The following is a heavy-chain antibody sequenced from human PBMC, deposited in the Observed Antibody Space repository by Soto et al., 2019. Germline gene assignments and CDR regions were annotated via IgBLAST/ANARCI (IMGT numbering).Heavy chain of an antibody. CDR3: ALFRRGIQLWNHHNDY. J-gene: IGHJ4*02. Sequence: ASVKVSCKASGYNFTGYHIHWVRQAPGQGVEWMGSINPSDGGTKYAQNFQGRVTMTRDTSISTAYMDLSRLKSDDTAVYYCALFRRGIQLWNHHNDYWGQGTLVTVSS. V-gene: IGHV1-2*02. D-gene: IGHD3-3*01. CDR2: INPSDGGT. CDR1: GYNFTGYH.